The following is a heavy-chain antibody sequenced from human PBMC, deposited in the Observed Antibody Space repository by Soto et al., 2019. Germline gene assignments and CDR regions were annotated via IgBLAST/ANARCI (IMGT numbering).Heavy chain of an antibody. CDR2: INPNSGGT. CDR1: GYTFTGYY. Sequence: ASVKVSCKASGYTFTGYYMHWVRQAPGQGLEWMGWINPNSGGTNYAQKFQGWVTMTRDTSISTAYMELSRLRSDDTAVYYCARARRYYDSTHNPDYWGQGTLVTVSS. D-gene: IGHD3-22*01. CDR3: ARARRYYDSTHNPDY. V-gene: IGHV1-2*04. J-gene: IGHJ4*02.